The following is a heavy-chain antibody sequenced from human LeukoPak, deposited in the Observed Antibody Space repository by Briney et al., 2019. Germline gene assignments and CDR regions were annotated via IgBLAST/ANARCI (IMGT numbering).Heavy chain of an antibody. D-gene: IGHD1-26*01. CDR2: IRSKAYGGTT. CDR3: TRIQWELLRVPDY. V-gene: IGHV3-49*04. CDR1: GFTFGDYA. J-gene: IGHJ4*02. Sequence: GGSLRLSCTASGFTFGDYAMSWVRQAPGKGLEWVGFIRSKAYGGTTEYAASVKGRFTISRDDSKSIAYLQMNSLKTEDTAVYYCTRIQWELLRVPDYWGQGTLVTVSS.